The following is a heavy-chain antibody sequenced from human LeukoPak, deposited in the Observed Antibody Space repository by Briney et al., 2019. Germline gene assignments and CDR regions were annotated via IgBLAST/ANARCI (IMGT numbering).Heavy chain of an antibody. CDR3: AKVLVLVSANRYYFDY. V-gene: IGHV3-23*01. Sequence: GGSLRLSCGASGFTFSSYAMAWVRQAPGKGLEWVSAIRGTGSSTYYADSVKGRFTISRDNSKNTLYLQMNSLRAEDTAVYYCAKVLVLVSANRYYFDYWGQGTLVTVSS. CDR2: IRGTGSST. CDR1: GFTFSSYA. D-gene: IGHD2-15*01. J-gene: IGHJ4*02.